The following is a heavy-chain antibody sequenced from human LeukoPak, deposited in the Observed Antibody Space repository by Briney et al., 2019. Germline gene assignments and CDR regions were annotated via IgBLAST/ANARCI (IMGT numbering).Heavy chain of an antibody. D-gene: IGHD1-26*01. V-gene: IGHV4-39*07. Sequence: PSETPSLTCTVSGGSISSSSYYWGWIRQPPGKGLEWIGSIYYSGSTYYNPSLKSRVTISVDTSKNQFSLKLSSVTAAGTAVYYCARDWGELLNYWGQGTLVTVSS. CDR2: IYYSGST. CDR3: ARDWGELLNY. J-gene: IGHJ4*02. CDR1: GGSISSSSYY.